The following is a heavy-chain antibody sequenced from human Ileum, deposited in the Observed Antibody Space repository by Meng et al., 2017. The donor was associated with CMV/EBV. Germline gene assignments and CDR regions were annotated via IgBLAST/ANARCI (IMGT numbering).Heavy chain of an antibody. Sequence: QGEVVQSGAEVKKPGASVKASCKASGYTFTAYYIHWVRQAPGQGLEWMGWINPNSGGTNYAQKFQGRVTMTRDTSISTVFMDLNWLKSDDTAVYYCARGPSNGDFDYWGQGTLVTVSS. V-gene: IGHV1-2*02. CDR2: INPNSGGT. CDR3: ARGPSNGDFDY. D-gene: IGHD4-17*01. CDR1: GYTFTAYY. J-gene: IGHJ4*02.